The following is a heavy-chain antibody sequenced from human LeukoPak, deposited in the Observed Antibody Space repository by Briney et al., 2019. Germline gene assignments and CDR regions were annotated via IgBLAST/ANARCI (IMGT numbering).Heavy chain of an antibody. Sequence: GGSLRLSCAASGFTFSSYAMSWVRQAPGKGLEWVSAISGSGGSTYYADSVKGRFTISRDNSKNTLYLQMNSLRAEDTAVYYCAKDGYSYASRPNWFDPWGQGTLVTVSS. J-gene: IGHJ5*02. D-gene: IGHD5-18*01. CDR3: AKDGYSYASRPNWFDP. CDR1: GFTFSSYA. CDR2: ISGSGGST. V-gene: IGHV3-23*01.